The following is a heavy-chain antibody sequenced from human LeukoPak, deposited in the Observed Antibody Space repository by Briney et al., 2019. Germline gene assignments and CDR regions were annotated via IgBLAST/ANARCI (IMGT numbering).Heavy chain of an antibody. CDR1: GFTFSSYW. CDR2: INRDGSST. Sequence: PGGSLRLSXAASGFTFSSYWMHWVRQAPGKGLVWVSRINRDGSSTSYADSVKGRFTISRDNAKNTLYLQMNGRRAEGTAVYYCARNSSSGFDPWGQGTLVTVSS. V-gene: IGHV3-74*01. J-gene: IGHJ5*02. D-gene: IGHD6-13*01. CDR3: ARNSSSGFDP.